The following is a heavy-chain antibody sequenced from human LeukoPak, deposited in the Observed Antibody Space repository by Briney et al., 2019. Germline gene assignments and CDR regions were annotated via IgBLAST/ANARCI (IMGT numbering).Heavy chain of an antibody. Sequence: PGGSLRLSCAASGFTFSDYYMSWIRQAPGKGLEWVANIKQDGSEKYYVDSVKGRFTISRDNAKNSLYLQMNSLRAEDTAVYYCARDAHYPLDWGQGTLVTVSS. CDR2: IKQDGSEK. CDR3: ARDAHYPLD. CDR1: GFTFSDYY. D-gene: IGHD3-10*01. V-gene: IGHV3-7*01. J-gene: IGHJ4*02.